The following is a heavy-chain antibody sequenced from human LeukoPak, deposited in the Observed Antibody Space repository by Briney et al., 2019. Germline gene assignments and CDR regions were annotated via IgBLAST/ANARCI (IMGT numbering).Heavy chain of an antibody. J-gene: IGHJ4*02. Sequence: PGGSLRLSCTASGFTFSNYGMSWVRQAPGKGLECVSSINTDGANTYYEDSVKGRFSISRDNSKNTLYLQMNSLRAEDTAVYYCARAGPSSSWHQFDYWGQGTLVTVSS. V-gene: IGHV3-23*01. CDR3: ARAGPSSSWHQFDY. CDR1: GFTFSNYG. CDR2: INTDGANT. D-gene: IGHD6-13*01.